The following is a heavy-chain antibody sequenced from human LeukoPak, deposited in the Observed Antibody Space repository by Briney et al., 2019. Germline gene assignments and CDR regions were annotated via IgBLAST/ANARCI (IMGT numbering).Heavy chain of an antibody. CDR2: IYYSGST. CDR3: ARRGIAAAGYDY. J-gene: IGHJ4*02. D-gene: IGHD6-13*01. CDR1: GGSISSYY. V-gene: IGHV4-59*08. Sequence: SETLSLTCTVPGGSISSYYWNWIRQPPGKGLEWIGYIYYSGSTNYNPSLKSRVTISVDTSKNQFSLKLGSVTAADTALYYCARRGIAAAGYDYWGQGTLVTVSS.